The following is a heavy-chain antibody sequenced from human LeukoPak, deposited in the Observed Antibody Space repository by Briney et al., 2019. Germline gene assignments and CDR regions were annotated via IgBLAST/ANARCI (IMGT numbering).Heavy chain of an antibody. Sequence: PGGSLGLSCAASGFTFSSYAMSWVRQAPGKGLEWVSAISGSGGSTYYADSVKGRFTISRDNSKNTLYLQMNSLRAEDTAVYYCARPGVSYYDSSGYYDYWGQGTLVTVSS. V-gene: IGHV3-23*01. CDR2: ISGSGGST. J-gene: IGHJ4*02. D-gene: IGHD3-22*01. CDR1: GFTFSSYA. CDR3: ARPGVSYYDSSGYYDY.